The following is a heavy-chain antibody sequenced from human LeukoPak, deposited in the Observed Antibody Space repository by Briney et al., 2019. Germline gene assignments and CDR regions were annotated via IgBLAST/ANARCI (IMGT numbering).Heavy chain of an antibody. CDR3: ARDGEQWPFPTGALDY. J-gene: IGHJ4*02. Sequence: GGSLRLSCAVSGFAFDSEAMSWVRQSPARGLEWVASISPGGGTTYYADSVKGRFTISRDNSNNSLYVQMNSLRAEDTAVYYCARDGEQWPFPTGALDYWGQGTLVTVSS. CDR2: ISPGGGTT. D-gene: IGHD6-19*01. CDR1: GFAFDSEA. V-gene: IGHV3-23*01.